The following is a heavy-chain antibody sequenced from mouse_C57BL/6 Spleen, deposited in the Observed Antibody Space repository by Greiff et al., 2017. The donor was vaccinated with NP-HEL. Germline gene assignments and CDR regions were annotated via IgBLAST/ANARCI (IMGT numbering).Heavy chain of an antibody. V-gene: IGHV1-52*01. Sequence: QVQLQQPGAELVRPGSSVKLSCKASGYTFTSYWMHWVKQRPIQGLEWIGNIDPSDSETHYNQKFKDKATLTVDKSSSTAYMQLSSLTSEDSAVYYCARGEASFLTTNWGQGTTLTVSS. D-gene: IGHD1-1*01. CDR1: GYTFTSYW. CDR3: ARGEASFLTTN. CDR2: IDPSDSET. J-gene: IGHJ2*01.